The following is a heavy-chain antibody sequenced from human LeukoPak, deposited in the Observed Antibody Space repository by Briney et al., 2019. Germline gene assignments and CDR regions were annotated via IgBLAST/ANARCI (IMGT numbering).Heavy chain of an antibody. Sequence: PGGSLRLSCAASGFTFTSYAMNWVRQAPGQGLEWMGWISAYNGNTNYAQKLQGRVTMTTDTSTSTAYMELRSLRSDDTAVYYCARDKTEVGATDFDYWGQGTLVTVSS. CDR3: ARDKTEVGATDFDY. CDR1: GFTFTSYA. V-gene: IGHV1-18*01. CDR2: ISAYNGNT. J-gene: IGHJ4*02. D-gene: IGHD1-26*01.